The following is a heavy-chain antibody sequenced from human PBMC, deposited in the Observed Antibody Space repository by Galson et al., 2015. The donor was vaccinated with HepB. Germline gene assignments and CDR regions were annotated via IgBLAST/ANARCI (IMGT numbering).Heavy chain of an antibody. CDR3: ATDTDGGSYSYGMDV. Sequence: SVKVSCKVIGDSLNAVAIHWGRQTPTKGLEWVGGYDPEEGETVYAEEFQGRVTMTEDTTTDTAYIELSSLRSEDTALFYCATDTDGGSYSYGMDVWGQGTTVTVSS. CDR2: YDPEEGET. CDR1: GDSLNAVA. J-gene: IGHJ6*02. D-gene: IGHD4-23*01. V-gene: IGHV1-24*01.